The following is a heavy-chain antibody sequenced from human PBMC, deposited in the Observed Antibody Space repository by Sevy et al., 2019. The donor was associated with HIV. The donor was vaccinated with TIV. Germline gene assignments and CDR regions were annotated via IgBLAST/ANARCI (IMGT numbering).Heavy chain of an antibody. D-gene: IGHD4-17*01. V-gene: IGHV3-48*03. CDR3: ARDLPPSATTVAHFDC. CDR1: GFIFSSYE. CDR2: ISNSGTTI. Sequence: GGSLRLSCAASGFIFSSYEMNWVRQAPGKGLEWVSYISNSGTTIYYSDSVKGRFTISRDNARNSLYLKMNSLRAEDTAVYYCARDLPPSATTVAHFDCWGQGTLVTVSS. J-gene: IGHJ4*02.